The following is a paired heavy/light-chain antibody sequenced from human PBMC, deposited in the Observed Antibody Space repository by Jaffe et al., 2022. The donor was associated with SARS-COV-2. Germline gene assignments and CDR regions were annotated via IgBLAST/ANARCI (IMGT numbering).Heavy chain of an antibody. V-gene: IGHV3-15*01. J-gene: IGHJ4*02. D-gene: IGHD2-15*01. CDR1: GVIFSNVW. Sequence: EVQLVESGGGLVKPGGSLRLSCAASGVIFSNVWMSWVRQAPGKGLEWVGRIKGNSGGVTTDYATPVKGRFSISRDDSRNLLFLEMSSLKTEDTGVYYCTTWWFWGLGTLVTVSS. CDR2: IKGNSGGVTT. CDR3: TTWWF.
Light chain of an antibody. CDR1: SLRRYY. CDR3: HSRGSGDDLLV. J-gene: IGLJ1*01. V-gene: IGLV3-19*01. CDR2: DQN. Sequence: SSELTQDPAVSVALGQTVRITCQGDSLRRYYASWYQQKPGQAPVLVIYDQNKRPSGIPDRFSGSNSGNTSSLTITGAQAEDEADYYCHSRGSGDDLLVFGPGTRVTVL.